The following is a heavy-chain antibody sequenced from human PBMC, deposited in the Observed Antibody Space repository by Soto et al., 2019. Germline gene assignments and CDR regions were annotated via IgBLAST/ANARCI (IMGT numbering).Heavy chain of an antibody. D-gene: IGHD3-10*01. CDR3: AAYYGSGSFPN. Sequence: QVQLVQSGAEVKKPGSSVKVSCKASGGTFNNYVISWVRQAPGQGLEWMGAIIPILASASYAQNFQGRLTITADESTSSAYMELNSVISEDTAMYYCAAYYGSGSFPNWGQGTLVTVSS. J-gene: IGHJ4*02. CDR2: IIPILASA. V-gene: IGHV1-69*01. CDR1: GGTFNNYV.